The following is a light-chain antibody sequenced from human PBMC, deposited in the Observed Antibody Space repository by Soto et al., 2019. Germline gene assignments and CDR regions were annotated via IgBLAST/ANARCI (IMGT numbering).Light chain of an antibody. CDR3: SSYTSSSTVV. V-gene: IGLV2-14*01. J-gene: IGLJ2*01. CDR1: SSDVGGHNY. CDR2: DVS. Sequence: QSALTQPASVSGSPGQSITISCTGTSSDVGGHNYVCWYQQHPGKAPKLIIHDVSNRPSGVSHRFSGSKSGNTASLSISGLQAEDEADYYCSSYTSSSTVVFGGGTKLTVL.